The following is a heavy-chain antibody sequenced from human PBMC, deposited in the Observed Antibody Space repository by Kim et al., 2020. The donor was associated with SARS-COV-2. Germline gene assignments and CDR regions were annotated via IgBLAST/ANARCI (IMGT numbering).Heavy chain of an antibody. Sequence: TVYYADAVRGRFTISRDNAKNSLYLQMNSLRAEDTAVYYCAKLYGDPLSIWGQGTLVTVSS. CDR2: TV. J-gene: IGHJ4*02. D-gene: IGHD4-17*01. V-gene: IGHV3-11*01. CDR3: AKLYGDPLSI.